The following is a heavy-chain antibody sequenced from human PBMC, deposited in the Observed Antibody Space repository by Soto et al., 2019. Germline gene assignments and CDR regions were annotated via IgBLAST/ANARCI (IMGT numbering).Heavy chain of an antibody. CDR1: VYTFTSYY. V-gene: IGHV1-46*03. Sequence: GASVKVSCKASVYTFTSYYMHWVRQDTRQGLEWMGIINPSGGSTSYAQKFQGRVTMTRDTSTSTVYMELSSLRSEDTAVYYCARGSITIFGVVDYYYYYMDVWGKGTTVTVSS. CDR3: ARGSITIFGVVDYYYYYMDV. D-gene: IGHD3-3*01. CDR2: INPSGGST. J-gene: IGHJ6*03.